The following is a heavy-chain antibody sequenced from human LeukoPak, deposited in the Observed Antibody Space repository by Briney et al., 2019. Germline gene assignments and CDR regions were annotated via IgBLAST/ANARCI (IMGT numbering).Heavy chain of an antibody. Sequence: PAGSLRLSCVASGFTFSSYWMHWVRQAPGKGLEWVSRISGDGSGTTYADSVKGRVPISRDNAQNTLYLQMRSLRPEDTAIYYCAQELTFDHWGQGTLVSVSS. CDR1: GFTFSSYW. D-gene: IGHD1-7*01. CDR3: AQELTFDH. V-gene: IGHV3-74*01. J-gene: IGHJ4*02. CDR2: ISGDGSGT.